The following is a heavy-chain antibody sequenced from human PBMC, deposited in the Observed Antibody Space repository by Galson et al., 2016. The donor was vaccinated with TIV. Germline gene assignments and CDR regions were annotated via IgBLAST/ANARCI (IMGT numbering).Heavy chain of an antibody. J-gene: IGHJ2*01. Sequence: CAISGDSVSRNGVAWNWIRQSPSRGLEWLGRTYYTSKWYNDYAVFVKNRTTINPDTSRNQFSLPLNSVTPEYTAVYYCARGRVSAFDLGGRGTLVTVSS. CDR3: ARGRVSAFDL. CDR2: TYYTSKWYN. V-gene: IGHV6-1*01. CDR1: GDSVSRNGVA.